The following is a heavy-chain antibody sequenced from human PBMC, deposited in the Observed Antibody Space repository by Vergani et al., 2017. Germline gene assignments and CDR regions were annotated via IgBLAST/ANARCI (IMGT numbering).Heavy chain of an antibody. V-gene: IGHV4-4*09. J-gene: IGHJ4*02. CDR3: ARQWGGVDTAMVLDY. CDR1: GFTFSSYW. D-gene: IGHD5-18*01. CDR2: IYTSGST. Sequence: VQLVESGGGLVQPGGSLRLSCAASGFTFSSYWMSWVRQAPGKGLEWIGYIYTSGSTNYNPSLKSRVTISVDTSKNQFSLKLSSVTAADTAVYYCARQWGGVDTAMVLDYWGQGTLVTVSS.